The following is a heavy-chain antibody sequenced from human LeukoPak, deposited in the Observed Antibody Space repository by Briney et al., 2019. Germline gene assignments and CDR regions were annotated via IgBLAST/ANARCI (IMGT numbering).Heavy chain of an antibody. CDR3: ARAGVQQQLVPVYFDY. D-gene: IGHD6-13*01. CDR1: GFTFSSYA. J-gene: IGHJ4*02. CDR2: ISYDGSNK. V-gene: IGHV3-30-3*01. Sequence: GRSLRLSCAASGFTFSSYAMHWVRQAPGKGLEWVAVISYDGSNKYYADSVKGRFTISRDNSKNTLYLQMNSLRAEDTAVYYCARAGVQQQLVPVYFDYWGQGTLVTVS.